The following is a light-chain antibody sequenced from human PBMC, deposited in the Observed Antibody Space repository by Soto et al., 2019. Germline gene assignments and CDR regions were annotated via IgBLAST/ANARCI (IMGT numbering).Light chain of an antibody. CDR3: SSYTSIGALYWV. CDR1: GRDVGGYNF. CDR2: EVN. J-gene: IGLJ3*02. Sequence: QSALTQPASVAGSRGQSMTISCTGTGRDVGGYNFVSWYQQHPGKAPKLIIYEVNTRPSGVSNRFSGSKSANTASLTISGLQAEDEADYYCSSYTSIGALYWVFGGGTKVTVL. V-gene: IGLV2-14*01.